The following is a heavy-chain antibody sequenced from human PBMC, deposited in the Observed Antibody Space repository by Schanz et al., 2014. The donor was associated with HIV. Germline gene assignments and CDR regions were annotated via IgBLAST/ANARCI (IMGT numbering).Heavy chain of an antibody. V-gene: IGHV1-69*01. CDR3: AKARNSALPY. Sequence: QVQLVQSGAEVKEPEASAKVSCRASGYIFTIYDINWVRQAPGQGLEWLGGLIPFFVTPKYAQKFQGRLTISADESTSTAHMELRSLTSEDTAIYYCAKARNSALPYWGQGGLVTVSS. D-gene: IGHD4-4*01. CDR2: LIPFFVTP. CDR1: GYIFTIYD. J-gene: IGHJ4*02.